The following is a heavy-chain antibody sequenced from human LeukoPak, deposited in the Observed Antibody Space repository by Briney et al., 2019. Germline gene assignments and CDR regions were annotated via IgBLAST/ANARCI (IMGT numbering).Heavy chain of an antibody. V-gene: IGHV4-59*01. CDR3: ARDRRMKIALAGNDAFDI. D-gene: IGHD6-19*01. J-gene: IGHJ3*02. CDR1: GGSISSYY. CDR2: IYYSGST. Sequence: SETLSLTCTVSGGSISSYYWSWIRQPPGKGLEWIGYIYYSGSTNYNPSLKSRVTISVDTSKNQFSLKLSSVTAADTAVYYCARDRRMKIALAGNDAFDIWGQGTMVTVSS.